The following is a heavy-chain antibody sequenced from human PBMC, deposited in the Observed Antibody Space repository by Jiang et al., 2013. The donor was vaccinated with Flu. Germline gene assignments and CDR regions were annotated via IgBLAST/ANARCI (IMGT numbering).Heavy chain of an antibody. CDR1: GYSFTSYW. V-gene: IGHV5-51*01. J-gene: IGHJ4*02. D-gene: IGHD3-10*01. CDR3: VRRGYYGSGDY. CDR2: IYAGDPDT. Sequence: LKISCKGSGYSFTSYWIGWVRQMPGKGLEWMGIIYAGDPDTRYSPSFQGQVTISADKSISTAYLQWSGLRASDTAIYYCVRRGYYGSGDYWGQGTLVTVSS.